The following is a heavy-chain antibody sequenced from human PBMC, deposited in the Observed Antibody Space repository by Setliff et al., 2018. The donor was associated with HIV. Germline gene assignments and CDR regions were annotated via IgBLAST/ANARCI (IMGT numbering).Heavy chain of an antibody. D-gene: IGHD6-19*01. CDR1: GYTFTDYY. V-gene: IGHV1-2*02. CDR3: AKNPKYISGWFQYYFDY. CDR2: IKPNSGGT. J-gene: IGHJ4*02. Sequence: ASVKVSCKASGYTFTDYYMHWVRQAPGQGLEWMGWIKPNSGGTNYAQKFQGRVTMTRDTSISTAYMDLSSLRSDDMAVYYCAKNPKYISGWFQYYFDYWGQGALVTVSS.